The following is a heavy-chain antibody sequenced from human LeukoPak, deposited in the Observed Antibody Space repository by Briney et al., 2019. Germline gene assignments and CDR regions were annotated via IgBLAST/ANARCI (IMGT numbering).Heavy chain of an antibody. Sequence: GGSLRLSCAASGFTFSSYGMHWVRQAPGKGLEWVAVISYDGSNKYYADSVKGRFTISRDNSKNTLYLQMNSLRAEDTAVYYCVREGGEGRYHFFGMDVWGQGTTVTVSS. J-gene: IGHJ6*02. CDR3: VREGGEGRYHFFGMDV. D-gene: IGHD4-17*01. V-gene: IGHV3-30*03. CDR2: ISYDGSNK. CDR1: GFTFSSYG.